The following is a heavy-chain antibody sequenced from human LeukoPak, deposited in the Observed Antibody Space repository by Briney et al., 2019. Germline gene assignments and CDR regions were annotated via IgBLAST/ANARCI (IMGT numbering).Heavy chain of an antibody. CDR3: AKCREGIAAPYTDY. V-gene: IGHV3-48*01. CDR1: GFTFSSYS. Sequence: GGSLRLSCAASGFTFSSYSMNWVRLAPGKGLEWVSYISTSSNTIHYADSVKGRFTISRDNAKNSLYLQMNSLRAENTAVFYCAKCREGIAAPYTDYWGQGTLVTVSS. CDR2: ISTSSNTI. J-gene: IGHJ4*02. D-gene: IGHD6-13*01.